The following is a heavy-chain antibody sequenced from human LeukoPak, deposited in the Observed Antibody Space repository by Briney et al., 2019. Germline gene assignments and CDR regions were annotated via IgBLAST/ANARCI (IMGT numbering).Heavy chain of an antibody. D-gene: IGHD5-18*01. CDR1: GITLSNYA. CDR2: ISGSAHKI. J-gene: IGHJ4*02. CDR3: AGRVTGYSSGYVY. V-gene: IGHV3-23*01. Sequence: GGSLRLSCVASGITLSNYAVSWVRQAPDKGLDWVSVISGSAHKIRYADSVKGRITISRDNSENIVYLQMNNLRAEDTAVYYCAGRVTGYSSGYVYWGQGTLVTVSS.